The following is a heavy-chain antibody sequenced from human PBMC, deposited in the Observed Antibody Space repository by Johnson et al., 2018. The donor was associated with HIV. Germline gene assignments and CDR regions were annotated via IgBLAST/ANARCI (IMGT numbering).Heavy chain of an antibody. V-gene: IGHV3-30-3*01. CDR2: MSYDGSNK. CDR3: ASTGSGSDDAFDI. CDR1: GFTLSSYV. Sequence: QVQLVESGGGVVQPGRSLRLSCAVSGFTLSSYVMHWVRQAPGKGLEWVAVMSYDGSNKYYADSVKGRFTISRDNSKNTLYLQMNSLRAEDTAVYYCASTGSGSDDAFDIWGQGTMVTVSS. J-gene: IGHJ3*02. D-gene: IGHD3-10*01.